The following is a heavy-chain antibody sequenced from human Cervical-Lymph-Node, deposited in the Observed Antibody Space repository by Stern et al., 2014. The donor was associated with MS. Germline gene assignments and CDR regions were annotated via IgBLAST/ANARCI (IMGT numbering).Heavy chain of an antibody. D-gene: IGHD2-8*01. J-gene: IGHJ5*02. V-gene: IGHV1-3*01. CDR2: INAGKGNT. Sequence: QVQLGQSGAEVKKPGASVKVSCKASGYIFTNYAMHWVRQAPGQRLEWMGWINAGKGNTKYSQMFQDRVTITRDTSASTAYMELSSLRYEDTAVYYCAREQMVYASGGDWFDPWGQGTLVTVSS. CDR1: GYIFTNYA. CDR3: AREQMVYASGGDWFDP.